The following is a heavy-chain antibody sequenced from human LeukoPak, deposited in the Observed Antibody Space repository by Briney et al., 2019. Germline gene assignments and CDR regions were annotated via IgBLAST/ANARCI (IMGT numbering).Heavy chain of an antibody. CDR1: GFTFGSYS. D-gene: IGHD3-22*01. Sequence: GGSLRLSCAASGFTFGSYSMNWVRQAPGKGLEWVSVIYSGGSTYYADSVKGRFTISRDNSKNTLYLQMNSLRAEDTAVYYCARDRTTSGYLDYWGQGTLVTVSS. CDR3: ARDRTTSGYLDY. J-gene: IGHJ4*02. CDR2: IYSGGST. V-gene: IGHV3-53*01.